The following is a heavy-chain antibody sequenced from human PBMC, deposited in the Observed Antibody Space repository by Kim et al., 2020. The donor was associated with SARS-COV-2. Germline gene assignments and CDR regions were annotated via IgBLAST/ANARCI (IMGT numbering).Heavy chain of an antibody. CDR2: INHSGST. CDR3: ASLYSSSWYDWFDP. Sequence: SETLSLTCAVYGGSFSGYYWSWIRQPPGKGLEWIGEINHSGSTNYNPSLKSRVTISVDTSKNQFSLKLSSVTAADTAVYYCASLYSSSWYDWFDPWGQRTLVNASS. J-gene: IGHJ5*02. D-gene: IGHD6-13*01. V-gene: IGHV4-34*01. CDR1: GGSFSGYY.